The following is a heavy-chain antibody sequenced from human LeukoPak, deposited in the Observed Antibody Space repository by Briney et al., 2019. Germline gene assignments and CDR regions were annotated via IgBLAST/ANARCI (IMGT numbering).Heavy chain of an antibody. CDR3: ARDLYSSGWTDFDY. V-gene: IGHV3-20*01. Sequence: GGSLRLSCAASGFTFDDYGMSWVRQAPGKGLEWVSGINWNGGSTGYADSVKGRFTISRDNAKNSLYLQMNSLRAEDTALYHCARDLYSSGWTDFDYWGQGTPVTVSS. J-gene: IGHJ4*02. CDR1: GFTFDDYG. D-gene: IGHD6-19*01. CDR2: INWNGGST.